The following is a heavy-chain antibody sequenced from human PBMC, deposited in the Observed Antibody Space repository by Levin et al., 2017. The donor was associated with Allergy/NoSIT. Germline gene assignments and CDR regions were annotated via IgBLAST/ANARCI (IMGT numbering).Heavy chain of an antibody. V-gene: IGHV3-23*01. CDR3: AKDQGVLRFLEWLPYYFDY. D-gene: IGHD3-3*01. CDR2: ISGSGGST. Sequence: LSLTCAASGFTFSSYAMSWVRQAPGKGLEWVSAISGSGGSTYYADSVKGRFTISRDNSKNTLYLQMNSLRAEDTAVYYCAKDQGVLRFLEWLPYYFDYWGQGTLVTVSS. J-gene: IGHJ4*02. CDR1: GFTFSSYA.